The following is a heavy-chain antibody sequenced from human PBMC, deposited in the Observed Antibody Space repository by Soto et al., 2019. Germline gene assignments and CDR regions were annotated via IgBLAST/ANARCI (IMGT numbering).Heavy chain of an antibody. CDR3: ARRMVVAAPGGWFAP. Sequence: GESLKISCKGSGYRFTYDWIGWVRQMPGKGLEWMGIIYPGDSDTRYSPSFQGQVTISADKSISTAYLQWNSLKASDTAMYYWARRMVVAAPGGWFAPGGQGTRVTVSS. CDR2: IYPGDSDT. D-gene: IGHD2-15*01. CDR1: GYRFTYDW. V-gene: IGHV5-51*01. J-gene: IGHJ5*02.